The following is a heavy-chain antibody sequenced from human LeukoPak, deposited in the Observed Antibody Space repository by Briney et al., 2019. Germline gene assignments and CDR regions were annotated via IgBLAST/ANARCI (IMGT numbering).Heavy chain of an antibody. CDR1: GYTFTSYA. V-gene: IGHV7-4-1*02. J-gene: IGHJ3*02. CDR2: INTNTGNP. Sequence: ASVKVSCKASGYTFTSYAMNWVRQAPGQGLEWMGWINTNTGNPTYAQGFTGRFVFSLDTSVSTAYLQISSLKAEDTAVYYCASILSDYYDSSGHPQDAFDIWGQGTMVTVSS. CDR3: ASILSDYYDSSGHPQDAFDI. D-gene: IGHD3-22*01.